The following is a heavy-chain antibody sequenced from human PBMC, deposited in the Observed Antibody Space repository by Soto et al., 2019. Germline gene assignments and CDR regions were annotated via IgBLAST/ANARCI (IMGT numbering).Heavy chain of an antibody. D-gene: IGHD2-15*01. CDR1: WFTVSNNY. J-gene: IGHJ4*02. Sequence: EVELVESGGGLIQPGGSLRLSCAASWFTVSNNYMSWVLQAPGKGLEWVSFIYSSGTTYYADSVKGRFTISRDNSKNTRYLQMSSRRIEDTAVYYCARQYCSGGSCYYGYDIWGQGTRVTVSS. V-gene: IGHV3-53*01. CDR3: ARQYCSGGSCYYGYDI. CDR2: IYSSGTT.